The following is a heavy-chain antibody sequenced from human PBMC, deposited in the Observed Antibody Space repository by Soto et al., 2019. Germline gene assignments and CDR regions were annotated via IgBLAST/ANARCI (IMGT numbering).Heavy chain of an antibody. V-gene: IGHV4-30-4*01. J-gene: IGHJ4*02. Sequence: QVQLQESGPGLVKPSQTLSLTCTVSGGSISTVNYWWSWIRQSPDMGLEWIGHIYNGGRTYNNPCLESRVTMSVDTPKNQLSLTLSSVSAADTAVYYCARGPSGDKVDSWGQGTLVTVSS. D-gene: IGHD7-27*01. CDR1: GGSISTVNYW. CDR2: IYNGGRT. CDR3: ARGPSGDKVDS.